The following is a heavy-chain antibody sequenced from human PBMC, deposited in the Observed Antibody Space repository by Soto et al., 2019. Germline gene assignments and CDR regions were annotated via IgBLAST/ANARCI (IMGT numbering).Heavy chain of an antibody. Sequence: QLQLEQSGPEVKKPGTSVKVSCKASGFTFTSSAFQWVRQARGQRLEWIGWIAVGSGYTNYAQRFQDRVTLTRDMSTATTYMELSRLTSEDTAIYYCAADATAWHQMVPSDYWGQGTLVTVSS. CDR3: AADATAWHQMVPSDY. CDR1: GFTFTSSA. V-gene: IGHV1-58*01. CDR2: IAVGSGYT. D-gene: IGHD2-8*01. J-gene: IGHJ4*02.